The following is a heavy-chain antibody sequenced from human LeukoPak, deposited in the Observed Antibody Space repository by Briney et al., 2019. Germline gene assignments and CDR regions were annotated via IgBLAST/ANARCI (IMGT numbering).Heavy chain of an antibody. D-gene: IGHD2-15*01. CDR2: INPSGGST. Sequence: GASVKVSCKASGYTFTSYYMHWVRQAPGQGLEWMGIINPSGGSTSYAQKFQGRVTMTRDTSTSTVYMELSSLRSEDTAVYYCARGYLALPYCSGGSCYANWFDPWGQGTLVTVSS. V-gene: IGHV1-46*01. J-gene: IGHJ5*02. CDR1: GYTFTSYY. CDR3: ARGYLALPYCSGGSCYANWFDP.